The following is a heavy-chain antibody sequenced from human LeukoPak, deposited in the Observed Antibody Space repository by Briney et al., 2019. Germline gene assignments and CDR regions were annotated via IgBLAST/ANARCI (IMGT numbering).Heavy chain of an antibody. D-gene: IGHD3-22*01. CDR1: GFTFSGSA. Sequence: RGSLRLSCAASGFTFSGSAMHWVRQASGQGLEGVGRIRSKANSYATAYAASVKGRFTISRDDSKNTAYLQMNSLKTEDTAVYYCTRRYYYDSSGYYYRDYWGQGTLVTVSS. J-gene: IGHJ4*02. V-gene: IGHV3-73*01. CDR2: IRSKANSYAT. CDR3: TRRYYYDSSGYYYRDY.